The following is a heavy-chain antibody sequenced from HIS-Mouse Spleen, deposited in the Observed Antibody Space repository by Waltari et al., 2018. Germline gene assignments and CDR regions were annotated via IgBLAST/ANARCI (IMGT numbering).Heavy chain of an antibody. CDR2: IKQDGSEK. CDR1: GFTFRRSG. J-gene: IGHJ4*02. Sequence: EVQLVESGGGLVQPGGSLRLSCAASGFTFRRSGMRWVLRPPGKGLGWVANIKQDGSEKYYVDSVKGRFTISRDNAKNSLYLQMNSLRAEDTAVYYCAREPHYGGNSHFDYWGQGTLVTVSS. D-gene: IGHD4-17*01. V-gene: IGHV3-7*01. CDR3: AREPHYGGNSHFDY.